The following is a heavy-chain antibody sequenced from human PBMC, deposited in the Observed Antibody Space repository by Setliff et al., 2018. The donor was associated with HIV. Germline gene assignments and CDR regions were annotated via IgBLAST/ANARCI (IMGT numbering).Heavy chain of an antibody. CDR1: GGSISSGSYY. V-gene: IGHV4-61*02. Sequence: SETLSLTCTVSGGSISSGSYYWSWIRQPAGKGLEWIGRIYTSGSTNYNPSLKSRVTISVDTSKNQFSLKLSSVTAADTAVYYCARVSITYWYSIPRDYYYYMDGWGEGTTVTVSS. CDR2: IYTSGST. J-gene: IGHJ6*03. D-gene: IGHD2-8*02. CDR3: ARVSITYWYSIPRDYYYYMDG.